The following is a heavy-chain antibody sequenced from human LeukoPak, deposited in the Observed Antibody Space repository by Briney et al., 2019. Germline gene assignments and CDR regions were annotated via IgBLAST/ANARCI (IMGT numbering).Heavy chain of an antibody. V-gene: IGHV4-38-2*01. D-gene: IGHD3-3*01. CDR3: ARLITIFGVVDPFDY. Sequence: SETLSLTCAVSGYSISSGYYCGWIRQPPGKGLEWIGSIYHSGSTYYNPSLKSRVTISVDTSKNQFSLKLSSVTAEDTAVYYCARLITIFGVVDPFDYWGQGTLVTVSS. CDR2: IYHSGST. CDR1: GYSISSGYY. J-gene: IGHJ4*02.